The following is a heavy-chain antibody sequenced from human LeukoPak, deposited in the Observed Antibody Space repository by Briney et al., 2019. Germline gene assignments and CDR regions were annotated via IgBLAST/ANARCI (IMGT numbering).Heavy chain of an antibody. CDR3: ARHSSYCSATSCFPKE. J-gene: IGHJ4*02. Sequence: GESLKISCKGSGYSFSSYWIGRVRQMPGKGLEWLGIINPGDSYIRYGPSFQGQITISVDKSIKTAYLQWGSLKASDTAMYYCARHSSYCSATSCFPKEWGQGTLVTVSS. V-gene: IGHV5-51*01. D-gene: IGHD2-15*01. CDR2: INPGDSYI. CDR1: GYSFSSYW.